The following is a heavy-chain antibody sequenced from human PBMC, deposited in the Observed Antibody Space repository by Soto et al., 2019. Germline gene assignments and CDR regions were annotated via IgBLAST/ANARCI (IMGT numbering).Heavy chain of an antibody. Sequence: ASVKVSCKASGYTFTSYGLSWVRQAPGQGLEWMGRISAYHGNTISDQKFQGRVTMTTDTSTSTAYMELWSLRSDDTAVYYCARAGIAVATTRYFLHWGQGTLVTVSS. J-gene: IGHJ1*01. D-gene: IGHD6-19*01. CDR1: GYTFTSYG. CDR2: ISAYHGNT. CDR3: ARAGIAVATTRYFLH. V-gene: IGHV1-18*01.